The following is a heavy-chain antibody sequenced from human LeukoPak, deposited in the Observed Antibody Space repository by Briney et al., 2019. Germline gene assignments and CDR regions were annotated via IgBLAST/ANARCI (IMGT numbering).Heavy chain of an antibody. CDR3: AKAGYSSGWDPFDY. J-gene: IGHJ4*02. Sequence: GGSLRLSCAASGFTFSSYAMHWVRQTPGKGLEWVAVISYDGIDKYYADSVKGRFTISRDNSKNTLYLQMNSLRSEDTAVYYCAKAGYSSGWDPFDYWGQGTLVTVSS. CDR1: GFTFSSYA. D-gene: IGHD6-19*01. V-gene: IGHV3-30*18. CDR2: ISYDGIDK.